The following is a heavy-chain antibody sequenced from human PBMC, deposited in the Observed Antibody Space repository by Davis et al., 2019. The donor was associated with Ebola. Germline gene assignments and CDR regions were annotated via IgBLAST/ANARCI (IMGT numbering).Heavy chain of an antibody. J-gene: IGHJ5*02. CDR1: GYTFTSYA. V-gene: IGHV1-69*13. Sequence: SVKVSCKASGYTFTSYAISWVRQAPGQGLEWMGGIIPIFGTANYAQKFQGRVTITADESTSTAYMELSSLRSEDTAVYYCARDRNYYGSGHNWFDPWGQGTLVTVSS. D-gene: IGHD3-10*01. CDR2: IIPIFGTA. CDR3: ARDRNYYGSGHNWFDP.